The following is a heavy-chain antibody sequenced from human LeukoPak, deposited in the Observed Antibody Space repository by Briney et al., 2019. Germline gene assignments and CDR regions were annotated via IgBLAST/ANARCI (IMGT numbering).Heavy chain of an antibody. CDR1: GGTFSIYT. V-gene: IGHV1-69*01. Sequence: SVKLSCKGSGGTFSIYTISWVRHGPGQGLEWVGGIIPIFGTANYAQKFQGRVTVTADESTSTAYIELSSLRSEDTAVYYCARVCPPTTGIAAAGTGWFDPWGQGTLVTVSS. J-gene: IGHJ5*02. D-gene: IGHD6-13*01. CDR2: IIPIFGTA. CDR3: ARVCPPTTGIAAAGTGWFDP.